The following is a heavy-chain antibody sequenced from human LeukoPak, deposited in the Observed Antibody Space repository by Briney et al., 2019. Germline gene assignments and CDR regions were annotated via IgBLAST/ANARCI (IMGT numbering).Heavy chain of an antibody. D-gene: IGHD2-15*01. Sequence: GESLKISCKGSEYSFATYWIGWVRQMPGQGLEWMGIIFPGDSDTRYSPSFQGQVTISADKSISTAYLQWSSLKAADTAIYYCASEYCSGGNCYFDYWGQGTLVTVSS. CDR3: ASEYCSGGNCYFDY. J-gene: IGHJ4*02. CDR2: IFPGDSDT. CDR1: EYSFATYW. V-gene: IGHV5-51*01.